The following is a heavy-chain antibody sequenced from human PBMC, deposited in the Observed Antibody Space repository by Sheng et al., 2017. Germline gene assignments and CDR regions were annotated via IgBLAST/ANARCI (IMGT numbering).Heavy chain of an antibody. J-gene: IGHJ3*02. D-gene: IGHD3-22*01. Sequence: SCAASGFTFDDYAMHWVRQAPGKGLEWVSGISWNSGSIGYADSVKGRFTISRDNAKNSLYLQMNSLRAEDMALYYCAKDYHTYYYDSSGQPSGAFDIWGQGTMVTVSS. CDR3: AKDYHTYYYDSSGQPSGAFDI. V-gene: IGHV3-9*03. CDR2: ISWNSGSI. CDR1: GFTFDDYA.